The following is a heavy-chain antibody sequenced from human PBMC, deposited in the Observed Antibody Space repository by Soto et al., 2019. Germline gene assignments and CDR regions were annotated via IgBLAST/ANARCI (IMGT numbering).Heavy chain of an antibody. V-gene: IGHV3-23*01. CDR2: IGGSGRTT. Sequence: VGSLRLSCAASAFTFNNYAMSWVRQAPGKGLEWVSGIGGSGRTTYYADSVKGRFTISRDNSNNTLFLQMNSLRAEDTAVYYCAKSRYSDSSGDFYDYCGQGTLVTVSS. CDR1: AFTFNNYA. CDR3: AKSRYSDSSGDFYDY. J-gene: IGHJ4*02. D-gene: IGHD3-22*01.